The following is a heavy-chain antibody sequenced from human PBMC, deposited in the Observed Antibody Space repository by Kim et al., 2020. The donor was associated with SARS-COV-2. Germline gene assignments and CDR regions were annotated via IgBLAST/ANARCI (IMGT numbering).Heavy chain of an antibody. V-gene: IGHV1-46*01. J-gene: IGHJ4*02. D-gene: IGHD3-10*01. Sequence: QGRVTMTRDTSTSTVYMELSSLRSEDTAVYYCARAYYYGSGSYYQDYFDYWGQGTLVTVSS. CDR3: ARAYYYGSGSYYQDYFDY.